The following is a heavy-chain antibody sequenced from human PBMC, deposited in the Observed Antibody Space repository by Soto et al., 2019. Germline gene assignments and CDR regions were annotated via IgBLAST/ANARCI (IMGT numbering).Heavy chain of an antibody. J-gene: IGHJ4*02. Sequence: VNVSCKASGYTFTDYYIHRVRQAPGQGLEWIGWVNPNGGGTSHAQKFQGRVTMTRDTSINTAYIELSSLRSDDTALYYCARVLRDDAYIDYWGQGTLVTVSS. CDR2: VNPNGGGT. CDR1: GYTFTDYY. V-gene: IGHV1-2*02. CDR3: ARVLRDDAYIDY. D-gene: IGHD2-15*01.